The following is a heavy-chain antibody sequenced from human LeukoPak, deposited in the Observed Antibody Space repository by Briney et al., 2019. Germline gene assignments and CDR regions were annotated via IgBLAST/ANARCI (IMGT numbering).Heavy chain of an antibody. CDR1: GFTFRNAW. D-gene: IGHD3-10*01. V-gene: IGHV3-15*01. Sequence: KTGGSLRLSCAASGFTFRNAWLSWVRQARGRGLEWVGRIKSKTDGGTTDYAAPVKGRFTISRDDSKNTLYLQMNSLKTEDTAVYYCTTGITMVRGVIHLIDYWGQGTLATVSS. J-gene: IGHJ4*02. CDR3: TTGITMVRGVIHLIDY. CDR2: IKSKTDGGTT.